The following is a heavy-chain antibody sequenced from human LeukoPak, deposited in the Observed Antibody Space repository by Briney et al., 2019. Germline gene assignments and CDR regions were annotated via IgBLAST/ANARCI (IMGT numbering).Heavy chain of an antibody. CDR1: GFTFSDYY. J-gene: IGHJ4*02. CDR3: ASEAVSSWYARAYFDY. D-gene: IGHD6-13*01. CDR2: ISSSGSTI. Sequence: PGGSLRLSCAASGFTFSDYYRSWIRQAPGKGLEWVSYISSSGSTIYYADSVKGRFTISRDNAKNSLYLQMNSLRAEDTAVYYCASEAVSSWYARAYFDYWGQGTLVTVSS. V-gene: IGHV3-11*01.